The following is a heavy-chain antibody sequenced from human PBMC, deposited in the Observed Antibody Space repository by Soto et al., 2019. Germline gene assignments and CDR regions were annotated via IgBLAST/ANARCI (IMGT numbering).Heavy chain of an antibody. CDR3: AKDMGFYYDSSGTYDY. J-gene: IGHJ4*02. V-gene: IGHV3-23*01. D-gene: IGHD3-22*01. Sequence: GGSLRLSCTASGFAFSSYAMSWVRQAPGKGLEWVSAISGSGGSTYYADSVKGRFTISRDNSKNTLYLQMNSLRAEDTAVYYCAKDMGFYYDSSGTYDYWGQGTLVTVSS. CDR1: GFAFSSYA. CDR2: ISGSGGST.